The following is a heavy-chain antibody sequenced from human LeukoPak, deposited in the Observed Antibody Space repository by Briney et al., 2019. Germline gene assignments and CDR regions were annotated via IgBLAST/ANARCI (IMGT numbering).Heavy chain of an antibody. CDR3: AEDSSMVTTRAPYYYYYLDV. CDR1: GGTFTNYA. V-gene: IGHV1-69*13. CDR2: IIPLLGTP. J-gene: IGHJ6*02. Sequence: GASVNVSCKASGGTFTNYAISWVRQAPGQGLEWMGGIIPLLGTPNYAQKFQGRVTITADDSTSTAYMELTSLRSEDTAVYYCAEDSSMVTTRAPYYYYYLDVWGQGTTVTVSS. D-gene: IGHD4-17*01.